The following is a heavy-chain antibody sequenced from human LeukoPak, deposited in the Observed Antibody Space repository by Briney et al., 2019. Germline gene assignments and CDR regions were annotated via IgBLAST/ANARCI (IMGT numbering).Heavy chain of an antibody. CDR2: MNPNSGNT. D-gene: IGHD3-9*01. V-gene: IGHV1-8*03. CDR1: GYTFTSYD. CDR3: ARVRLVTYNWFDP. J-gene: IGHJ5*02. Sequence: ASVKVSCKASGYTFTSYDINWVRQATGQGLEWMGWMNPNSGNTGYAQKFQGRVTITRNTSISTAYMELSSLRSEDTAVYYCARVRLVTYNWFDPWGQGTLVTVSS.